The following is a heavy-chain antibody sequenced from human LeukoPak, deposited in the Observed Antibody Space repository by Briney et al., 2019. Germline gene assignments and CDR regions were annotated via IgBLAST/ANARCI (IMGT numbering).Heavy chain of an antibody. CDR2: ITSSSNYI. J-gene: IGHJ6*03. CDR1: GFTFSSYN. CDR3: ASTIFGVVYDYYYYMDV. D-gene: IGHD3-3*01. V-gene: IGHV3-21*01. Sequence: GGSLRLSCAASGFTFSSYNMNWVRQAPGKGLEWVSSITSSSNYIYYVDSVKGRFTISRDNAKNSLYLQMNSLRAEDTAVYYCASTIFGVVYDYYYYMDVWGKGTTVTVSS.